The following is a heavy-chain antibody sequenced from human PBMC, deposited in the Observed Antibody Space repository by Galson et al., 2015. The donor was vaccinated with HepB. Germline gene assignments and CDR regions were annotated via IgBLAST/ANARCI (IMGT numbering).Heavy chain of an antibody. CDR3: AKWARRDGYNFDH. CDR2: TSGSGSST. D-gene: IGHD5-24*01. Sequence: SLRLSCAASGSTFSIYAMSWVRQAPGKGLEWVSSTSGSGSSTWYADSVKGRFTISRDNSKSTLSLQMSSLRADDTAVYYCAKWARRDGYNFDHWGQGALVTVSS. V-gene: IGHV3-23*01. CDR1: GSTFSIYA. J-gene: IGHJ5*02.